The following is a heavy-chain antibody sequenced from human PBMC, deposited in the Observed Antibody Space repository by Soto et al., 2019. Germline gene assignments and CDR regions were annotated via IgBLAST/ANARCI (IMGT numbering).Heavy chain of an antibody. V-gene: IGHV4-39*01. J-gene: IGHJ5*02. CDR3: ARHSLALRKNNWFGP. CDR2: IFYLGSS. D-gene: IGHD3-3*02. CDR1: GDSIISSDFY. Sequence: SETLSLTCTVSGDSIISSDFYWGWVRQPPGKGLEWIGSIFYLGSSYYNPSLKSRVTMSVDTSKNQFSLRLRSVTAADTALYFCARHSLALRKNNWFGPWGQGIMVTVSS.